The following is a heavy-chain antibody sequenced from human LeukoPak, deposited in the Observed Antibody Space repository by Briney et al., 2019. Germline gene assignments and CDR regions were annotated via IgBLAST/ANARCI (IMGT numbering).Heavy chain of an antibody. J-gene: IGHJ4*02. V-gene: IGHV3-66*02. D-gene: IGHD6-13*01. CDR3: ARDRSVAAAGIDY. CDR2: IYSGGST. CDR1: GFTVSSNY. Sequence: GGSLRLSCAASGFTVSSNYMSWVRQAPGKGLEWVSVIYSGGSTYYADSVKGRFTISRDNSKNTLYLQMSSLRAEDTAVYYCARDRSVAAAGIDYWGQGTLVTVSS.